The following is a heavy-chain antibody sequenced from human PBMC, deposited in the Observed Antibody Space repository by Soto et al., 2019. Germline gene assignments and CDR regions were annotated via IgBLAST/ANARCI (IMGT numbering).Heavy chain of an antibody. J-gene: IGHJ4*02. CDR1: GFTFSNYA. CDR3: AKENGYSNSWFEFDY. CDR2: ISGSGGST. Sequence: GRSLRLSSAASGFTFSNYAVSWVRQAPGKGLEWVSAISGSGGSTYYADSVKGRFTISRDNSKNTLYLQMNSLRAGDTAVYYCAKENGYSNSWFEFDYWGQGTLVTVSS. D-gene: IGHD6-13*01. V-gene: IGHV3-23*01.